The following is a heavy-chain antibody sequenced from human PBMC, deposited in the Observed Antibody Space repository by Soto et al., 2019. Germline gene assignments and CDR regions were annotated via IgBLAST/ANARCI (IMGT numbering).Heavy chain of an antibody. CDR3: ARTYTYCSGGSCVSNPFDY. CDR1: GGTFSSYA. V-gene: IGHV1-3*01. D-gene: IGHD2-15*01. Sequence: VASVKVSCKASGGTFSSYAISWVRQAPGQGLEWMGWINAGNGNTKYSQKFQGRVTITRDTSASTAYMELSSLRSEDTAVYYCARTYTYCSGGSCVSNPFDYWGKGTLVTVSS. J-gene: IGHJ4*02. CDR2: INAGNGNT.